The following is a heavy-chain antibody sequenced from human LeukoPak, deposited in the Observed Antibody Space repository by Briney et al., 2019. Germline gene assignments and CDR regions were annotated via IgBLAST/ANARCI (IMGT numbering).Heavy chain of an antibody. CDR2: ISGSGGST. D-gene: IGHD5-18*01. CDR3: ARLDTAMDYSAFDI. CDR1: GFTFSSYA. V-gene: IGHV3-23*01. Sequence: PGGSLRLSCAASGFTFSSYAMSWVRQAPGKGLEWVSAISGSGGSTYYADPVKGRFTISRDNAKNSLYLQMNSLRAEDTAAYYCARLDTAMDYSAFDIWGQGTMVTVSS. J-gene: IGHJ3*02.